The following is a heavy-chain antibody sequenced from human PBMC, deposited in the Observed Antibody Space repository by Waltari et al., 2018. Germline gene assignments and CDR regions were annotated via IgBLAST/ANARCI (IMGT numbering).Heavy chain of an antibody. Sequence: QLQLQESGPGLVKPSETLSLTCTVSGGSISSSSYYWGWIRQPPGKGLEWIGSIYYSGSTYYNPSLKSRVTISVDTSKNQFSLKLSSVTAADTAVYYCASSPYSGSYAIDPWGQGTLVTVSS. J-gene: IGHJ5*02. V-gene: IGHV4-39*07. D-gene: IGHD1-26*01. CDR3: ASSPYSGSYAIDP. CDR2: IYYSGST. CDR1: GGSISSSSYY.